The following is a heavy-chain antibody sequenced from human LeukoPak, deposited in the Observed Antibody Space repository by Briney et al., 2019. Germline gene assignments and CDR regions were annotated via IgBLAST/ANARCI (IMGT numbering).Heavy chain of an antibody. CDR1: GGSISSYY. J-gene: IGHJ6*02. CDR2: IYYSGST. Sequence: SETLSLTCIVSGGSISSYYWSWIRQPPGKGLEWIGYIYYSGSTNHNPSLKSRVTISVDTSKNQFSLRLSSVTAADTAVYYCAASYYYYGMDAWGQGTTVTVSS. CDR3: AASYYYYGMDA. V-gene: IGHV4-59*08.